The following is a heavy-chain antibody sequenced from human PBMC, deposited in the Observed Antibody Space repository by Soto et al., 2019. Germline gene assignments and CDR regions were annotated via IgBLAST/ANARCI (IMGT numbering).Heavy chain of an antibody. D-gene: IGHD3-10*01. J-gene: IGHJ5*02. CDR2: ISSSSSYT. V-gene: IGHV3-11*05. Sequence: QVQLVESGGGLVKPGGSLRLSCAASGSTFSDYYMSWIRQAPGKGLEWVSYISSSSSYTNYADSVKGRFTISRDNAKNSLYLQMNSLRAEDTAVYYCAARWFGELPFDPWGQGTLVTVSS. CDR3: AARWFGELPFDP. CDR1: GSTFSDYY.